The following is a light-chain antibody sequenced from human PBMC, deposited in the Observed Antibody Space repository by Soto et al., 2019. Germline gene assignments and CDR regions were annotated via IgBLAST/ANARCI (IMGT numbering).Light chain of an antibody. CDR3: QQYNNWPYT. Sequence: ETVLTQSPGTLSLSPGERATLSCRASQTIRSNYLAWYRQTPGQAPRLLIYGASNRATGIADRFSGSGSGTDFTLIISRLEPEDFAVYYCQQYNNWPYTFGLGTKLEMK. V-gene: IGKV3-20*01. CDR1: QTIRSNY. CDR2: GAS. J-gene: IGKJ2*01.